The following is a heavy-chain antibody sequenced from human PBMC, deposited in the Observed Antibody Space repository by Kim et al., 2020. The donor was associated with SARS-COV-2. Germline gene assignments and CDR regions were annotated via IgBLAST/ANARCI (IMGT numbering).Heavy chain of an antibody. Sequence: GGSLRLSCVATTFAFTRYEMTWVRQAPGKGLEWVATVSGSGNSAFYADSVTGRFVISRDNSKKTIFLQMSRLKIEDTATYFCLRRPGGRNDDWSGRDYWGQGTLVTVSS. J-gene: IGHJ4*02. CDR3: LRRPGGRNDDWSGRDY. CDR1: TFAFTRYE. CDR2: VSGSGNSA. V-gene: IGHV3-23*01. D-gene: IGHD1-1*01.